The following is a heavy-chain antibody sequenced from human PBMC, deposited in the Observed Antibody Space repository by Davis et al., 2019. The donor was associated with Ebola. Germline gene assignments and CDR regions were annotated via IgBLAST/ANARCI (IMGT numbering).Heavy chain of an antibody. V-gene: IGHV1-69*13. CDR3: ARVRGSGYDFEWFDP. CDR1: GGTFSSYG. D-gene: IGHD5-12*01. J-gene: IGHJ5*02. Sequence: SVKVSCKASGGTFSSYGISWVRQAPGQGLEWMGGIIPIFGTANYAQKFQGRVTITADESTSTAYMELSSLRSEDTAVYYCARVRGSGYDFEWFDPWGQGTLVTVSS. CDR2: IIPIFGTA.